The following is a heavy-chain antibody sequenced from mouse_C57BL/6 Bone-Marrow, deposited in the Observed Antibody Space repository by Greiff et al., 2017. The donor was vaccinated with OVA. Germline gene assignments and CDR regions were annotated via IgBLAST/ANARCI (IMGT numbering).Heavy chain of an antibody. CDR1: GFTFSSYA. D-gene: IGHD1-1*01. Sequence: EVKLVESGEGLVKPGGSLKLSCAASGFTFSSYAMSWVRQTPEKRLEWVAYISSGGDYIYYADTVKGRFTISRDNARNTLYLQMSSLKSEDTAMYYCTRHYYGSSPYFDYWGQGTTLTVSS. V-gene: IGHV5-9-1*02. CDR2: ISSGGDYI. CDR3: TRHYYGSSPYFDY. J-gene: IGHJ2*01.